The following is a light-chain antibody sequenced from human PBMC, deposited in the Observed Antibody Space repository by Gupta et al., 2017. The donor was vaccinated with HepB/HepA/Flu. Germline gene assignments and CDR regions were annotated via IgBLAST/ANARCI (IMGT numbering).Light chain of an antibody. Sequence: SALTQPRSVSGSPGQSVTISCTGTTTDVGGYNYVSWYQHHPDKPPNLMIYADSRRPSGVPDRFSGSKSGNTASLTISDLQAEDEADYDCCSFAGSYTWIFGGGTKLTVL. CDR2: ADS. CDR3: CSFAGSYTWI. V-gene: IGLV2-11*01. CDR1: TTDVGGYNY. J-gene: IGLJ2*01.